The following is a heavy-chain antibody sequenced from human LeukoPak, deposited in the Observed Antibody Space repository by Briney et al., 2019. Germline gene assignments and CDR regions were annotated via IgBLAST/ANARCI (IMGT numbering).Heavy chain of an antibody. CDR3: ARSCSGGSCYSGWELYYYYYYMDV. CDR2: IYHSGST. D-gene: IGHD2-15*01. Sequence: SETLSLTCTVSGYSISSGYYWGWIRQPPGKGLEWIGIIYHSGSTYYNPSLKSRVTISVDTSKNQFSLKLSSVTAADTAVYYCARSCSGGSCYSGWELYYYYYYMDVWGKGTTVTVSS. J-gene: IGHJ6*03. V-gene: IGHV4-38-2*02. CDR1: GYSISSGYY.